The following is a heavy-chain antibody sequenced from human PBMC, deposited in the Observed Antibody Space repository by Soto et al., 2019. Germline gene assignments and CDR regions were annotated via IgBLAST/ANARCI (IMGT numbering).Heavy chain of an antibody. CDR1: GGTFSSYA. CDR3: ARGHSGLTWTSMDV. J-gene: IGHJ6*02. CDR2: IIPIFGTA. D-gene: IGHD2-15*01. Sequence: QVQLVQSGAEVKKPGSSVKVSCKASGGTFSSYAISWVRQAPGQGLEWMGGIIPIFGTANYAQKFQGRVTITADESTSTAYVELSSVRSEDTAVYYCARGHSGLTWTSMDVWGQGTAVTVCS. V-gene: IGHV1-69*01.